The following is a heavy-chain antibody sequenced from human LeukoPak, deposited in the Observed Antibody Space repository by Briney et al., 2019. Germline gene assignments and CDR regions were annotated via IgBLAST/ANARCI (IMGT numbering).Heavy chain of an antibody. CDR2: INPHKGAT. D-gene: IGHD4/OR15-4a*01. V-gene: IGHV1-18*01. J-gene: IGHJ6*02. Sequence: ASVKVSCKASGYTFSAYGINWVRLAPGQGLEWMASINPHKGATQYAQKFQGRVTMTTDTTTSTAYLHLRSLRSDDTAIYYCARRNYGVDYSGMDVWGQGATVTVSS. CDR3: ARRNYGVDYSGMDV. CDR1: GYTFSAYG.